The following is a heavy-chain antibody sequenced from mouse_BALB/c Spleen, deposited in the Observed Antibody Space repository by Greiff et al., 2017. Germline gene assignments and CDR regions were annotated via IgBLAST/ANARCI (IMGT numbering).Heavy chain of an antibody. CDR3: AIYGYEAMDY. CDR2: IDPSDSYT. CDR1: GYTFTSYW. V-gene: IGHV1S126*01. J-gene: IGHJ4*01. D-gene: IGHD1-1*02. Sequence: VQLQQPGAELVKPGASVKISCKASGYTFTSYWMNWVKQSPGQGLEWIGEIDPSDSYTNNNQKFKDKATLTVDKSSSTAYMQLSSLTSEDSAVYYCAIYGYEAMDYWGQGTSVTVSS.